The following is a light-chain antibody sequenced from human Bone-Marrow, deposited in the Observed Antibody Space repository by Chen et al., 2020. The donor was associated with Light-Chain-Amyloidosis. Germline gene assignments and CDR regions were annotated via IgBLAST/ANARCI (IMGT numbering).Light chain of an antibody. V-gene: IGKV3-20*01. J-gene: IGKJ4*01. Sequence: EIVFTQSPGTLSLSPGEGSNLSCRASQTISSNDLTWYQQKFGQAPRLLIYGSSSRATGIPDRFTGSGSGTDFTLTINRLEPEDFAMYYCQQYGTSPLTFGGGTKVEIK. CDR2: GSS. CDR1: QTISSND. CDR3: QQYGTSPLT.